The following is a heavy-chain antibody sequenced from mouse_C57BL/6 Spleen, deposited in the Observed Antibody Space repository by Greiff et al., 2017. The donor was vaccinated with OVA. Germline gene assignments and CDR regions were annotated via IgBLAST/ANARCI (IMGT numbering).Heavy chain of an antibody. D-gene: IGHD1-1*01. V-gene: IGHV1-53*01. Sequence: QVQLQQPGTELVKPGASVKLSCKASGYTFTSYWMHWVKQRPGQGLEWIGNINPSNGGTNYNEKFKSKATLTVDKSSSTAYRQLSSLTSEDSAVYYCAREGTTVAHFDVWGTGTTVTVSS. J-gene: IGHJ1*03. CDR1: GYTFTSYW. CDR3: AREGTTVAHFDV. CDR2: INPSNGGT.